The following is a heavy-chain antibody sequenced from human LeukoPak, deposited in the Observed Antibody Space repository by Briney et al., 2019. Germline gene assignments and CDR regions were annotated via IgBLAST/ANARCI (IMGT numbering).Heavy chain of an antibody. V-gene: IGHV4-61*01. D-gene: IGHD6-13*01. CDR1: GGSITSGSYY. Sequence: SETLSLTCTVSGGSITSGSYYWSWIRQPPGKGLEWIGYIYYSGSANYNPSLKSRVTISVDTSKNQFSLKLSSVTAADTAVYYCARVSSNNWYDSRGYFDYWGQGTLVTVSS. CDR2: IYYSGSA. J-gene: IGHJ4*02. CDR3: ARVSSNNWYDSRGYFDY.